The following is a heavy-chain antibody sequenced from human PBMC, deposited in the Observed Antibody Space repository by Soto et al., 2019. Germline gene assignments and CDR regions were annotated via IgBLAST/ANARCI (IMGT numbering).Heavy chain of an antibody. CDR1: GGTFSSYT. D-gene: IGHD3-9*01. CDR3: ARAPYDILTGYYRGGFDY. V-gene: IGHV1-69*02. J-gene: IGHJ4*02. Sequence: GASVKVSCKASGGTFSSYTISWVRQAPGQGLEWMGRIIPILGIANYAQKFQGRVTITADKSTSTAYMELSSLRSEDTAVYYCARAPYDILTGYYRGGFDYWGQGTLVTVSS. CDR2: IIPILGIA.